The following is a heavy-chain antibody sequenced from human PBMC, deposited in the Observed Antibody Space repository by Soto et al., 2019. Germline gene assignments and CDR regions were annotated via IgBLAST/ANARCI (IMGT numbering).Heavy chain of an antibody. D-gene: IGHD4-17*01. J-gene: IGHJ6*03. Sequence: SETLSLTCTVSGGSISSYYWSWIRQPPGKGLEWIGYIYYSGSTNYNPSLKSRVTISVDTSKNQFSLKLSSVTAADTAVYYCARLTYGDYDYSYYYMDVWGKGTTVTVSS. CDR1: GGSISSYY. CDR2: IYYSGST. CDR3: ARLTYGDYDYSYYYMDV. V-gene: IGHV4-59*08.